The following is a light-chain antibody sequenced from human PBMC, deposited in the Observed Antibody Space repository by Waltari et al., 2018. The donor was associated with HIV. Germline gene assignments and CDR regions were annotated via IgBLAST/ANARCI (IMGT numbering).Light chain of an antibody. CDR3: QQFAGSVWT. Sequence: EIVLTQSPGTLSLSPGERATLYCRASQSISDNYLVGYQQKPGQAPRLLIYGASNRATGIPDRFSGSGSGTDFTLTISRLDPEDFAVYYCQQFAGSVWTFGQGTRVEIK. V-gene: IGKV3-20*01. J-gene: IGKJ1*01. CDR1: QSISDNY. CDR2: GAS.